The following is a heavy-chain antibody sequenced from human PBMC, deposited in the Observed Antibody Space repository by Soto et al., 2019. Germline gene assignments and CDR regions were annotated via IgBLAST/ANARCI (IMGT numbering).Heavy chain of an antibody. D-gene: IGHD5-12*01. V-gene: IGHV2-5*02. CDR1: GFSLTADGVA. Sequence: QITLKESGPTLVKPTQTLTLSCTVSGFSLTADGVAVGWIRQPPGKALEWLALIYWDDDRRYSPSLAARLTIIKDPSRTQVVLTMTNMDPVDSGTYFCAQQTQTGYRLFDYWGRGTLVTVAS. CDR2: IYWDDDR. J-gene: IGHJ4*02. CDR3: AQQTQTGYRLFDY.